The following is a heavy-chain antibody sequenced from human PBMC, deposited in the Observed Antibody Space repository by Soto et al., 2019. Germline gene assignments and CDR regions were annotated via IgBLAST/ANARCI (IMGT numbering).Heavy chain of an antibody. V-gene: IGHV3-7*01. Sequence: VGSLRLSCAASGFTFSSYWMSWVRQAPGKGLEWVANIKQDGSEKYYVDSVKGRFTISRDNAKNSLYLQMNSLRAEDTAVYYCASSPLYSYGWKFDYWGQGTLVTVSS. J-gene: IGHJ4*02. CDR2: IKQDGSEK. CDR3: ASSPLYSYGWKFDY. D-gene: IGHD5-18*01. CDR1: GFTFSSYW.